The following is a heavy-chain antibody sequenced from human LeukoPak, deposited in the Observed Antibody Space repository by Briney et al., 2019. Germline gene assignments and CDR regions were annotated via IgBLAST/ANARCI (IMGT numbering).Heavy chain of an antibody. Sequence: GSLRLSCAASGFTFSSYSMNWVRQAPGKGLEWVSSISSSSSYIYYADSVKGRFTISRDNAKNSLYLQMNSLRAEDTAVYYCARDSTLLPPYFDYWGQGTLVTVSS. CDR3: ARDSTLLPPYFDY. CDR2: ISSSSSYI. V-gene: IGHV3-21*01. D-gene: IGHD1-1*01. CDR1: GFTFSSYS. J-gene: IGHJ4*02.